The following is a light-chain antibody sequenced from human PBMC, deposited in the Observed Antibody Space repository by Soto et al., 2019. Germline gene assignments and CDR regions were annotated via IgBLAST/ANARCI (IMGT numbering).Light chain of an antibody. V-gene: IGKV1-5*03. CDR2: KAS. J-gene: IGKJ5*01. Sequence: DIRMTQSPSTLSASVGDRVSITCRASQSISSWLAWYQQIPVKAPKLLVYKASNLESGVPSRFSGSGSGTVFTLTISSLQPDDFATYYCQQYNTYYTFGQGTRLEI. CDR1: QSISSW. CDR3: QQYNTYYT.